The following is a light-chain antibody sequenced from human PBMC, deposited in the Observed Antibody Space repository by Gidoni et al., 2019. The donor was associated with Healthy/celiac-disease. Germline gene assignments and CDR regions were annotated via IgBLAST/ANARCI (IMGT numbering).Light chain of an antibody. CDR2: GAS. CDR3: QQYNNWPT. J-gene: IGKJ4*01. V-gene: IGKV3-15*01. CDR1: QSVSSN. Sequence: EIVMTQSPATLSVSPGERASLSCRASQSVSSNLAWYQQGPGQAPRLLIYGASTRASGIPEVTLTISSLQSEDFAAYYGQQYNNWPTFGGGTKVEIK.